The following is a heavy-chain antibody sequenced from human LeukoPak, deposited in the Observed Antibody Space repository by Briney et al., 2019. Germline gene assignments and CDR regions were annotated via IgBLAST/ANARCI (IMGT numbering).Heavy chain of an antibody. CDR2: IYSGGST. J-gene: IGHJ6*02. V-gene: IGHV3-53*01. CDR3: ARDLQLPPGYYYGMDV. CDR1: GFTFSSYA. D-gene: IGHD5-18*01. Sequence: GGFLRLSCAASGFTFSSYAMSWVRQAPGKGLEWVSVIYSGGSTYYADSVKGRFTISRDNSKNTLYLQMNSLRAEDTAVYYCARDLQLPPGYYYGMDVWGQGTTVTVSS.